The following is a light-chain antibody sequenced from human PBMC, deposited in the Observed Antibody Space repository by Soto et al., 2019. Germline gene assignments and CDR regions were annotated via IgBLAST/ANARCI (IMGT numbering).Light chain of an antibody. CDR1: QSVTKY. CDR3: QQHGTSPYT. Sequence: EVVLTQSPATLSLSPGERATLSCRASQSVTKYLAWYQQKPGQALRLLMFGASRRATGIPDRFNGSGSGTDFILTISRLEPEDVAVYYCQQHGTSPYTFGQGTVLEIK. CDR2: GAS. J-gene: IGKJ2*01. V-gene: IGKV3-20*01.